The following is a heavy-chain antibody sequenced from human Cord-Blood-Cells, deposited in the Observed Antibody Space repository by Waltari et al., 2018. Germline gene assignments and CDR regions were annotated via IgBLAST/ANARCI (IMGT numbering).Heavy chain of an antibody. CDR3: ARVPSTYSSSWYYFDY. CDR2: IYYSGST. J-gene: IGHJ4*02. V-gene: IGHV4-61*01. Sequence: QVQLQESGPGLVKPSETLSLTCTVSGGSVSSGSYYWSWIRQPPGKGLEWIGYIYYSGSTNYNPSLKSRVTISVDTSKNQFSLKLSSVTAADTAVYYCARVPSTYSSSWYYFDYWGQGTLVTVSS. D-gene: IGHD6-13*01. CDR1: GGSVSSGSYY.